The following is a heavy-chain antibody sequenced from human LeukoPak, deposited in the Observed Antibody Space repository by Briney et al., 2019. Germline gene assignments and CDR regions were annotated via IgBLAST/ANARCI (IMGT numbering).Heavy chain of an antibody. V-gene: IGHV1-24*01. J-gene: IGHJ3*02. D-gene: IGHD5-24*01. CDR2: FDPEGGET. CDR1: GYTLTELS. Sequence: ASVKVSCKVSGYTLTELSMHWVRQAPGKGLEWMGGFDPEGGETIYAQKFQARVTMTEDTSTDTAYMELSSLRSEDTAVYYCATSFIRDGYNGAFDIWGQGTMVTVSS. CDR3: ATSFIRDGYNGAFDI.